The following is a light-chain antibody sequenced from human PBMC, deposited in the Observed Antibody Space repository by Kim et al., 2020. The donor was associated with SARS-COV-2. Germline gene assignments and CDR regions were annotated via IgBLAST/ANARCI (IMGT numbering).Light chain of an antibody. CDR3: QEYGNSPDT. Sequence: ENVLTQSPGTLSLSPGERATLSCRASQSVRGNYLAWFHQKPGQAPRLLIYGASSRATGIPERFSGSGSGTDFTLTISRVEPEDFVVYYCQEYGNSPDTFGQGTRLEIK. J-gene: IGKJ5*01. CDR2: GAS. V-gene: IGKV3-20*01. CDR1: QSVRGNY.